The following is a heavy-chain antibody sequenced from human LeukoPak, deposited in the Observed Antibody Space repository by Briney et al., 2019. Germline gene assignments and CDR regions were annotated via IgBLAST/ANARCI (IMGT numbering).Heavy chain of an antibody. CDR2: IYYSGST. Sequence: SQTLSLTCTVSGGSIRSGGYYWSWIRQPPGKALEWIGYIYYSGSTYYNPSLKSRVTISVDTSKNQFSLKLSSVTAADTAVYYCARDPFLLGFFDYWGQGTLVTVSS. J-gene: IGHJ4*02. CDR3: ARDPFLLGFFDY. CDR1: GGSIRSGGYY. V-gene: IGHV4-31*03. D-gene: IGHD3-22*01.